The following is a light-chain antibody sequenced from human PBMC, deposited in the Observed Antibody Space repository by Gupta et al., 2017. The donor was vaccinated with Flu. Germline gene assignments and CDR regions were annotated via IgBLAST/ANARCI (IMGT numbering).Light chain of an antibody. CDR2: YPSDTDV. CDR1: SDINIDSYR. V-gene: IGLV5-45*03. CDR3: LVWNNSGYV. J-gene: IGLJ6*01. Sequence: QAVLTQPSSLPASPGASASLTCTLRSDINIDSYRIYWYQQKAGSRPQSLLIYPSDTDVQQAFGVSSRFSGSKDASADAGSLTSSELQSEDEAYCYCLVWNNSGYVFGRGTKVTVL.